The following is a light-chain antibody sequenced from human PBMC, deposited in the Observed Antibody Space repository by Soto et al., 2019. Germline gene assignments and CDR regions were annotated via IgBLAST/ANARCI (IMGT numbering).Light chain of an antibody. CDR1: QSMSSW. J-gene: IGKJ1*01. V-gene: IGKV1-5*03. Sequence: GDRGTITCRASQSMSSWLAWYQQKPGKAPKLLIYEASSSAIGVPPRVSGSGFGTEFTLTISSLQPDDFATYCCQQYKESATFGQGTRLEI. CDR3: QQYKESAT. CDR2: EAS.